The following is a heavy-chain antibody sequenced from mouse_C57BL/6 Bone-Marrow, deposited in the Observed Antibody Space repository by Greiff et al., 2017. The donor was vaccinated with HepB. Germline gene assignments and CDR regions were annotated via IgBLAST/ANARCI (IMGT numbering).Heavy chain of an antibody. CDR3: AKGGFYDGDYEAY. J-gene: IGHJ3*01. Sequence: QVQLQQPGAELVKPGASVKMSCKASGYTFTSYWITWVKQRPGQGLEWIGDIYPGSGSTNYNEKFKSKATLTVDTSSSTAYMQLSSLTSEDSAVYFCAKGGFYDGDYEAYWGQGTLVTVSA. CDR1: GYTFTSYW. D-gene: IGHD2-3*01. V-gene: IGHV1-55*01. CDR2: IYPGSGST.